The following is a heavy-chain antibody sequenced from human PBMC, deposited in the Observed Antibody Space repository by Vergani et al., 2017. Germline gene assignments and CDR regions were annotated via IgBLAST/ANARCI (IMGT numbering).Heavy chain of an antibody. D-gene: IGHD1-1*01. CDR1: GGSFSGYY. CDR2: INHSGST. J-gene: IGHJ4*02. Sequence: QVQLQQWGAGLLKPSETLSLTCAVYGGSFSGYYWSWIRQPPGKGLEWIGEINHSGSTNYNPSLKSRVTISVETSKNQFSLKLSSVTAADTAVYYCASKPSGLEPPVYWGQGTLVTVSS. CDR3: ASKPSGLEPPVY. V-gene: IGHV4-34*01.